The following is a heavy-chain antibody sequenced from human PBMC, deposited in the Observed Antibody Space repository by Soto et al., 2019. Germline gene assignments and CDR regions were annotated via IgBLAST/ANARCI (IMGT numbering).Heavy chain of an antibody. J-gene: IGHJ4*02. D-gene: IGHD2-2*01. CDR2: IRGKPYGGTA. CDR1: GFTFANYA. CDR3: TTKNAISTGPGDY. V-gene: IGHV3-49*03. Sequence: GVSLRLSCTASGFTFANYAMSWFRQAPGKGLEWVGFIRGKPYGGTAEYAASVKGRFTISRDDSKSIAYLQINGLTTEDTAIYYCTTKNAISTGPGDYWGQGTLVTVSS.